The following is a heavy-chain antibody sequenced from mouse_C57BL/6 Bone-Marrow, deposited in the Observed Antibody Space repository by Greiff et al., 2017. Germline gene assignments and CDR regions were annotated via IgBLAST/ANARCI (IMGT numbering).Heavy chain of an antibody. CDR1: GYNFTSYW. CDR2: LATNSGGT. J-gene: IGHJ1*03. CDR3: AHHYWYFDV. V-gene: IGHV1-72*01. Sequence: QVQLQQPGAELVKPGASVKLSCKASGYNFTSYWMHWVKQRPGRGLEWIGRLATNSGGTKYTEKFKSKATMPADKPSSTAYMQLSSLTSEDSAVYYCAHHYWYFDVWGTGTTVTVSS.